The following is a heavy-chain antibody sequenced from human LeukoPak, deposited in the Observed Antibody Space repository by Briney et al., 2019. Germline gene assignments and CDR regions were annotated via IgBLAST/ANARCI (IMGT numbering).Heavy chain of an antibody. CDR3: ARVGTTEENAFDI. D-gene: IGHD1-1*01. Sequence: ASVKVSCKASGYTFTSYDINWVRQATGQGLEWMGWMNPNSSNTGYAQKFQGRVTMTRNTSISTAYMELSSLRSEDTAVYYCARVGTTEENAFDIWGQGTMVTVSS. J-gene: IGHJ3*02. CDR2: MNPNSSNT. CDR1: GYTFTSYD. V-gene: IGHV1-8*01.